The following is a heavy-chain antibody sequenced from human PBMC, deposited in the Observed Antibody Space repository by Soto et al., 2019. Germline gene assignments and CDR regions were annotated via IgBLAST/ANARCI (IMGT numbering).Heavy chain of an antibody. V-gene: IGHV4-59*08. J-gene: IGHJ6*02. CDR3: ARQYSFGSYGMDV. CDR2: IYYSGST. Sequence: QVQLQESGPGLVKPSETLSLTCTVSGGSISSYYWSWIRQPPVKGLEWIGYIYYSGSTNYNPSLKSRVTIAVDTSKNQFSLKLSSVTAADTAVYYCARQYSFGSYGMDVWGQGTTVTVSS. CDR1: GGSISSYY. D-gene: IGHD5-18*01.